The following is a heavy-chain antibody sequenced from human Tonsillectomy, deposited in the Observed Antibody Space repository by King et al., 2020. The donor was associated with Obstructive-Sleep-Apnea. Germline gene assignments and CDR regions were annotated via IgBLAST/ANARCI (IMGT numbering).Heavy chain of an antibody. J-gene: IGHJ4*02. CDR2: IRNKANNYAT. CDR3: RAVAADGVWNFDY. Sequence: VQLVESGGDLVQPGGSLKLSCAASGFTFSGSAMHWVRPASGKGLEWVGRIRNKANNYATEYAASMQGRFTISRDDSKNTAYLQMSGLKVDDTAGYYCRAVAADGVWNFDYSGQGALVTLSS. CDR1: GFTFSGSA. D-gene: IGHD6-19*01. V-gene: IGHV3-73*02.